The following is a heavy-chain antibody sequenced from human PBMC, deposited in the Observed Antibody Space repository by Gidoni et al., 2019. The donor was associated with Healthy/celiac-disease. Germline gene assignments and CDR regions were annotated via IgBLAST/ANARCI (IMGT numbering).Heavy chain of an antibody. J-gene: IGHJ4*02. Sequence: EVQLVESGGGLVKPGGSLRPSCAASGFTFSSYSMNWVRQAPGKGLEWVSSISSSSSYIYYAASVKGRFTITSDNAKNSLYLQMNSLRAEDTAVYYCARPRYCISTSCPHADYWGQGTLVTVSS. CDR1: GFTFSSYS. CDR3: ARPRYCISTSCPHADY. CDR2: ISSSSSYI. V-gene: IGHV3-21*01. D-gene: IGHD2-2*01.